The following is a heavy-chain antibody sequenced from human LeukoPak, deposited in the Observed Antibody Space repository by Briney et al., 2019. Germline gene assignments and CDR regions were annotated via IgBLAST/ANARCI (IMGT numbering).Heavy chain of an antibody. CDR3: AKPFGYSYGYDHAFDI. Sequence: GGSLRLSCAASGFTFSRYAMHWVRQAPGKGLEWVAVISYDGSNKYYADSVKGRFTISRDNSKNTLYLQMNSLRAEDTAVYYCAKPFGYSYGYDHAFDIWGQGTMVTVSS. CDR1: GFTFSRYA. D-gene: IGHD5-18*01. CDR2: ISYDGSNK. V-gene: IGHV3-30*18. J-gene: IGHJ3*02.